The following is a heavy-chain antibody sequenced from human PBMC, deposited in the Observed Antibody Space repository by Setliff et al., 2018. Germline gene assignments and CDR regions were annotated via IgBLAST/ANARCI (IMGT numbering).Heavy chain of an antibody. CDR3: ATSGLCSAGSCYSFDD. CDR2: ISPGGST. J-gene: IGHJ4*02. V-gene: IGHV4-34*01. D-gene: IGHD2-15*01. Sequence: SETLSLTCGVSVTRGSFSGYYWSWIRQPPGKGLEWIGEISPGGSTIYNPSLRSRVTMSVDTSKNRFSLNLTSVTAADTAVYYCATSGLCSAGSCYSFDDWGQGALVTVS. CDR1: VTRGSFSGYY.